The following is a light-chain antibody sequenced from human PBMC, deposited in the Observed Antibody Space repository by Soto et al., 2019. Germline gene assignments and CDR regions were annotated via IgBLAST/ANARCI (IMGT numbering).Light chain of an antibody. J-gene: IGLJ1*01. V-gene: IGLV2-23*02. Sequence: QSVLTQPASVSGSPGQSITISCTGTSSDVGSYNLVSWYQQHPGKAPKLMIYEVSKRPSGVSNRFSGSKSGNTASLTISGLQAEDDFFYYSCSNEVNTLFLYVF. CDR3: CSNEVNTLFLYV. CDR1: SSDVGSYNL. CDR2: EVS.